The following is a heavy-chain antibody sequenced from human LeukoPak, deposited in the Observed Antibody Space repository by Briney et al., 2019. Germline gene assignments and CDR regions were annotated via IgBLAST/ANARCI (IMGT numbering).Heavy chain of an antibody. CDR1: GGSFSGYY. V-gene: IGHV4-34*01. D-gene: IGHD6-19*01. CDR2: INHSGST. CDR3: ARGLSVAGRYY. J-gene: IGHJ4*02. Sequence: SETLSLTCAVYGGSFSGYYWSWIRQPPGKGLEWIGEINHSGSTNYNPSLKSRVTISVDTSKNQFSLKLSSVTAADTAVYYCARGLSVAGRYYWGQGTLVIVSS.